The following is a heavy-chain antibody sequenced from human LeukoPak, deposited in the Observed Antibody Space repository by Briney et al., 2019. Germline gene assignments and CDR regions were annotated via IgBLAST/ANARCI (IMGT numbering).Heavy chain of an antibody. CDR3: AKRRGATNGDFDY. D-gene: IGHD2-8*01. J-gene: IGHJ4*02. CDR1: GFTFSNNA. V-gene: IGHV3-23*01. Sequence: GGSLRLSCAASGFTFSNNAMSWVRQAPGKGLEWVSAITGSGVSTFYADSVRGRFTISRDNSKNTLYLEMNSLRVEDTAVYYCAKRRGATNGDFDYWGQGTLVTVS. CDR2: ITGSGVST.